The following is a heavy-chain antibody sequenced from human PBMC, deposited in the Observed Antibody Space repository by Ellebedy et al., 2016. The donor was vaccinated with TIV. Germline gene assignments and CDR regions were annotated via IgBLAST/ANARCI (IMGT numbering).Heavy chain of an antibody. CDR2: IYYSGYT. Sequence: MPSETLSLTCTVSGASISSYYWTWIRQPPGKGLEWIGYIYYSGYTKYNPSLKSRVTISLDTSKNQFSLKLSSVTAADTAVYYCARGGGGYFDYWGQGTLVTVSS. CDR1: GASISSYY. D-gene: IGHD3-16*01. J-gene: IGHJ4*02. V-gene: IGHV4-59*01. CDR3: ARGGGGYFDY.